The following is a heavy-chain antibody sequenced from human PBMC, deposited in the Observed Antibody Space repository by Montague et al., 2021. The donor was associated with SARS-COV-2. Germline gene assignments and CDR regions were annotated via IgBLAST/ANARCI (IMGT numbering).Heavy chain of an antibody. J-gene: IGHJ5*02. V-gene: IGHV3-30-3*02. D-gene: IGHD3-10*01. Sequence: SLRLSCAGSGFIFSNYAMHWVRQAPGKGPEWLAVISSDGDHKYYADSVQGRLTISRDNSKKTLYLQVNSLRPEDTAVYFCAKDLGQLWFNELSGNWLDPWGQGTLVTVSS. CDR2: ISSDGDHK. CDR1: GFIFSNYA. CDR3: AKDLGQLWFNELSGNWLDP.